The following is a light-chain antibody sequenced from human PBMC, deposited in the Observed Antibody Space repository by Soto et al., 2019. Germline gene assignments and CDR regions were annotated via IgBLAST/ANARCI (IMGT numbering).Light chain of an antibody. CDR1: QSVSSY. CDR2: GAS. V-gene: IGKV3-20*01. CDR3: QQYGNSWT. J-gene: IGKJ1*01. Sequence: EIVLTQSPATLSLSPGERAALSCRASQSVSSYLAWYQQKPGQAPRLLIYGASSRATGIPERFSGSGSGTDFTLTISRLEPEDFAVYYCQQYGNSWTFGQGTKVDI.